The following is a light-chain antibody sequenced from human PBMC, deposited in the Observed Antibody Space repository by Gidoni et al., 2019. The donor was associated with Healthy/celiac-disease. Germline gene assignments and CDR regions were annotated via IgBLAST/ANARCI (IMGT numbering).Light chain of an antibody. J-gene: IGKJ1*01. Sequence: DIKMTQSPSSLSASVGDRVTITCRASQRISSYLNWYQQKPGKAPNLLIYAASSVQSGVPSRFSGSGSGTDFTLTISSLQPEDFATYYCQQSYSTPQTFGQGTKVEIK. V-gene: IGKV1-39*01. CDR3: QQSYSTPQT. CDR1: QRISSY. CDR2: AAS.